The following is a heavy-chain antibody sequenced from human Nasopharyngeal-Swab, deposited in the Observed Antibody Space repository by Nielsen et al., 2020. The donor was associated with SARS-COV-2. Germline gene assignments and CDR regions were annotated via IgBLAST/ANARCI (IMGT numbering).Heavy chain of an antibody. D-gene: IGHD3-16*02. CDR2: INHSGST. CDR3: ARDLGYYDYVWGSYRIKDFDY. CDR1: GGSFSDYY. V-gene: IGHV4-34*01. J-gene: IGHJ4*02. Sequence: SETLSLTCAVYGGSFSDYYWRWIRQPPGKGLEWIGEINHSGSTNYNLSLKSRVTISVDTSKNQFSLKLSSVTAADTAVYYCARDLGYYDYVWGSYRIKDFDYWGQGTLVTVSS.